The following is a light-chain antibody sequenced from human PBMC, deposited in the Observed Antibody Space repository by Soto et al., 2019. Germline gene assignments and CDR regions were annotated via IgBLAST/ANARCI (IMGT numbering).Light chain of an antibody. CDR2: SNN. CDR1: SSNIGSNT. CDR3: AAWDDGLSVV. V-gene: IGLV1-44*01. J-gene: IGLJ2*01. Sequence: QSVLTQPPSASGTPGQRVTISCSGSSSNIGSNTVNWYQQLPGTAPKLLLYSNNQRPSGVPDRFSGSESGTSASLAISGLQSEDEADYYCAAWDDGLSVVFGGGTKVTVL.